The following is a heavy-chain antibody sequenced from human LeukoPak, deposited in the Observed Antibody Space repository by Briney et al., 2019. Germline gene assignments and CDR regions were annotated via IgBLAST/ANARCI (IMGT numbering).Heavy chain of an antibody. Sequence: ASVKVSCKASGYTFTGYYMHWVRQAPGQGLEWMGWINPNTGGTNYAQKFEARVTMTRDTTISTAYMELSRLTSDDTAVYYCASYPRYSSSPPFDYWGQGTLVTVSS. CDR1: GYTFTGYY. CDR3: ASYPRYSSSPPFDY. D-gene: IGHD6-6*01. J-gene: IGHJ4*02. V-gene: IGHV1-2*02. CDR2: INPNTGGT.